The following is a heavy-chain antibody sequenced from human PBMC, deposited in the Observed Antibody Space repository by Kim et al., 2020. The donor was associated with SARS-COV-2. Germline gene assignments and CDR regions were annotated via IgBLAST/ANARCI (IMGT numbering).Heavy chain of an antibody. J-gene: IGHJ4*01. D-gene: IGHD3-22*01. V-gene: IGHV3-23*01. CDR2: I. Sequence: IYYADSVKGRFTMSRDKAKNTVYLHMNSLRDEDTAVYYCAKGRTSSGFDYWGQGTMVTVSS. CDR3: AKGRTSSGFDY.